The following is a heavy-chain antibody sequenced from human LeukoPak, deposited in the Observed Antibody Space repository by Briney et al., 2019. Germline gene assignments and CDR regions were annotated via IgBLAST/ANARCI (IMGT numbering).Heavy chain of an antibody. CDR2: ISGGGDST. V-gene: IGHV3-23*01. J-gene: IGHJ4*02. CDR1: GFTFSSYA. D-gene: IGHD3-10*01. Sequence: PGGSLRLSCAAAGFTFSSYAMSWVRQAPGKGLEWVSAISGGGDSTYYADSVKGRFTISRDNSKSTLYLQMNSLRAEDTAVYYCAKDLGGEGGSGFPGYWGQGTLVTVSS. CDR3: AKDLGGEGGSGFPGY.